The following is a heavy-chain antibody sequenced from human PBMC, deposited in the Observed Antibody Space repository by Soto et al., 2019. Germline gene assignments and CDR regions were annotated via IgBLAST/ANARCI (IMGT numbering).Heavy chain of an antibody. CDR3: ARSILRGATLSNWFDP. V-gene: IGHV1-69*13. J-gene: IGHJ5*02. CDR2: IIPIFGTA. Sequence: GASVKVSCKASGGTFSSYAISWVRQAPGQGLEWMGGIIPIFGTANYAQKFQGRVTITADESTSTAYMELSSLRSEDTAVYYCARSILRGATLSNWFDPWGQGTLVTVSS. CDR1: GGTFSSYA. D-gene: IGHD1-26*01.